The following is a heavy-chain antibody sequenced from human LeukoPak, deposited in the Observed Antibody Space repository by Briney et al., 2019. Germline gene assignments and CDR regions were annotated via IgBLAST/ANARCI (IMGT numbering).Heavy chain of an antibody. Sequence: GASVTVSCTTFGYTFSSYDINWVRQATGQGLEWMGWMNPNSGNTGYAQKFQGRVTMARNTSISTAYMELSSLRSEDTAVYYCARDRYCSSTSCYTGSGFDPWGQGTLVTVSS. CDR2: MNPNSGNT. V-gene: IGHV1-8*01. CDR3: ARDRYCSSTSCYTGSGFDP. J-gene: IGHJ5*02. D-gene: IGHD2-2*02. CDR1: GYTFSSYD.